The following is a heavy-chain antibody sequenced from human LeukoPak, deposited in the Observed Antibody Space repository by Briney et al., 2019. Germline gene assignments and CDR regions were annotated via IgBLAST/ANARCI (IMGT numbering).Heavy chain of an antibody. CDR2: ISSDGSTR. CDR3: TTAIAGLPGF. D-gene: IGHD2-21*02. V-gene: IGHV3-74*01. CDR1: GFTFSSTW. J-gene: IGHJ4*02. Sequence: PGGSLRLSCAASGFTFSSTWMDWVRQTPGKGLVWVSRISSDGSTRGYADSVKGRLTISRDNAKNTVYLQLNSLRAEDTAMYYCTTAIAGLPGFWGQGTLVTVSS.